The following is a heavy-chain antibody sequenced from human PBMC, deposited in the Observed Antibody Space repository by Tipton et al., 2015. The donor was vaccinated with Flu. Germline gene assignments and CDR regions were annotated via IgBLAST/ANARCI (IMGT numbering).Heavy chain of an antibody. CDR1: GGSISSGGYY. Sequence: TLSLTCTVSGGSISSGGYYWSWIRQHPGKGLEWIGYIYYSGSTYYNPSLKSRVTISVDTSKNQFSLKLSSVTAADTAVYYCARGGSGSPDHYYYYYGMDVWGQGTTVPVSS. CDR2: IYYSGST. CDR3: ARGGSGSPDHYYYYYGMDV. J-gene: IGHJ6*02. V-gene: IGHV4-31*03. D-gene: IGHD3-10*01.